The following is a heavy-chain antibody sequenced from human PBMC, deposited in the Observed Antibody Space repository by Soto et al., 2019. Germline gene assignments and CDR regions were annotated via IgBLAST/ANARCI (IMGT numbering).Heavy chain of an antibody. Sequence: ASVKVSCKASGYTFTSYYMHWVRQAPGQGLEWMGIINPSGGSTSYAQKFQGRVTMTRDTSTSTVYMELSSLRSEDTAVYYCARVGGSYPDYYYGMDVWGQGTTVTVSS. D-gene: IGHD1-26*01. CDR3: ARVGGSYPDYYYGMDV. CDR1: GYTFTSYY. V-gene: IGHV1-46*01. J-gene: IGHJ6*02. CDR2: INPSGGST.